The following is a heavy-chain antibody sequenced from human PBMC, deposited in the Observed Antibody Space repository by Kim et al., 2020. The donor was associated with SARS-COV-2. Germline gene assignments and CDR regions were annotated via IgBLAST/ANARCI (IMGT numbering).Heavy chain of an antibody. CDR2: IKQDGSEK. Sequence: GGSLRLSCAASGFTFSSYWMSWVRQAPGKGLEWVANIKQDGSEKYYVDSVKGRFTISRDNAKNSLYLQMNSLRAEDTAVYYCARDFGPDGYSYGFDYWGQGTLVTVSS. CDR1: GFTFSSYW. D-gene: IGHD5-18*01. CDR3: ARDFGPDGYSYGFDY. J-gene: IGHJ4*02. V-gene: IGHV3-7*01.